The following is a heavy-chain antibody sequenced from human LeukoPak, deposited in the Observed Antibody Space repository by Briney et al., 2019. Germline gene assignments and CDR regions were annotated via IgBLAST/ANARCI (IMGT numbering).Heavy chain of an antibody. V-gene: IGHV3-66*01. CDR3: ARGGPFTGTISTPRASDY. CDR1: GFTVTSTY. J-gene: IGHJ4*02. D-gene: IGHD1-7*01. CDR2: IYSGGSP. Sequence: PGGSLRLSCAASGFTVTSTYMSWVRQAPGKGLEWVSVIYSGGSPYYADSVKGRFTISRDRSKNTVYLQMNSLRAEDTAVYHCARGGPFTGTISTPRASDYWGQGILVTVSS.